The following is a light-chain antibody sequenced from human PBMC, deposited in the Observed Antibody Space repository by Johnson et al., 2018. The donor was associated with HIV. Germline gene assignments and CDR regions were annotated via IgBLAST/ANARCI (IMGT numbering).Light chain of an antibody. CDR3: GTWDSSLGAPYV. Sequence: QSVLTQPPSVSAAPGQKVTISCSGSSSNIGNNYVSWYQQLPGTAPKLLIYENNKRPSGIPARFSGSKSGTSATLGITGLQTGDEADYYCGTWDSSLGAPYVFGTGTKVTVL. J-gene: IGLJ1*01. V-gene: IGLV1-51*02. CDR2: ENN. CDR1: SSNIGNNY.